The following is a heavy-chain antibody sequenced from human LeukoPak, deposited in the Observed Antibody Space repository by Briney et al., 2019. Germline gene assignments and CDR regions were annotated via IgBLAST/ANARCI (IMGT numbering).Heavy chain of an antibody. Sequence: SVKVSCKASGGTFSSYAISWVRQAPGQGLEWMGRIISILGIANYAQKFQGRVTITADKSTSTAYMELSSLRSEDTAVYYCARGSSSRAAGSHDYWGQGTLVTVSS. CDR3: ARGSSSRAAGSHDY. CDR2: IISILGIA. J-gene: IGHJ4*02. CDR1: GGTFSSYA. D-gene: IGHD6-13*01. V-gene: IGHV1-69*04.